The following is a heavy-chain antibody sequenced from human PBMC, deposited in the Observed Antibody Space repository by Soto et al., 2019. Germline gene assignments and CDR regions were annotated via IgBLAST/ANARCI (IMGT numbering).Heavy chain of an antibody. J-gene: IGHJ3*02. CDR2: ISAYNGNT. CDR3: ARDDCSSTSCFEASLDAFDI. V-gene: IGHV1-18*01. D-gene: IGHD2-2*01. CDR1: GYTLTTYG. Sequence: GASRKVSCKASGYTLTTYGISWGRQAPGPRLEWMGWISAYNGNTNYAQKLQGRVTMTTDTSTSTAYMELRSLRSDDTAVYYCARDDCSSTSCFEASLDAFDIWGQGTMVTVSS.